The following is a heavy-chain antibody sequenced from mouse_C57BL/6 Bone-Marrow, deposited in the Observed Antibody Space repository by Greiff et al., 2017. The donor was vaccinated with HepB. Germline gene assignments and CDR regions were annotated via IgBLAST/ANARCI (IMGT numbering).Heavy chain of an antibody. J-gene: IGHJ3*01. D-gene: IGHD1-1*01. CDR2: IYPRSGNN. Sequence: VQLQQSGAELARPGASVKLSCKASGYTFTSYGISWVKQRTGQGLEWIGEIYPRSGNNYYNEKFKGTATLNADKSSSTAYMELRSLTSEDSAVYFCARSVYYYGSSYWFAYWGQGTLVTVSA. V-gene: IGHV1-81*01. CDR1: GYTFTSYG. CDR3: ARSVYYYGSSYWFAY.